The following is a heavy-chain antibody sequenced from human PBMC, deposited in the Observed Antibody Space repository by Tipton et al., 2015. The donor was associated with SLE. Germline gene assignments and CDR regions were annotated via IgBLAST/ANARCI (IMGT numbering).Heavy chain of an antibody. CDR3: ARLITIFGVVKGAFDI. CDR1: GFTFSSYA. Sequence: SLRLSCAASGFTFSSYAMHWVRQAPGKGLEWVAVISYDGSNKYYADSVKGRFTISRDNSKNTLYLQMNSLRAEDTAVYYCARLITIFGVVKGAFDIWGQGTMVTVSS. V-gene: IGHV3-30-3*01. J-gene: IGHJ3*02. CDR2: ISYDGSNK. D-gene: IGHD3-3*01.